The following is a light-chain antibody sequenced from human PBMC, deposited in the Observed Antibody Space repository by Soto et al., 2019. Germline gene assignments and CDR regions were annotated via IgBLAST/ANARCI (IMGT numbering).Light chain of an antibody. CDR2: SNN. Sequence: QSVLTQPPSASGTPGQRVTISCSGSSSNIGSNTVNLYQQLPGTAPKLLIYSNNQRPSGVPDRFSGSKSGTSASLAISGLQSEGEADYYCAAWDDSLNGPIFGTGTKVTVL. CDR1: SSNIGSNT. CDR3: AAWDDSLNGPI. V-gene: IGLV1-44*01. J-gene: IGLJ1*01.